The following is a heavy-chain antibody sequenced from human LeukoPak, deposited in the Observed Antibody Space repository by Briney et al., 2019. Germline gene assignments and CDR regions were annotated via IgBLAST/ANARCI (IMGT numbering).Heavy chain of an antibody. D-gene: IGHD3-22*01. Sequence: GGSLRLSCAASGFTFSSYNMNWVRQAPGKGPEWVSSITSSSSYIYYADSVKGRFTISRDNAKNSLYLQLNSLRAEDTAVYYCARAGLYYDSSGAFDYWGQGTLVTVSS. CDR1: GFTFSSYN. CDR2: ITSSSSYI. CDR3: ARAGLYYDSSGAFDY. V-gene: IGHV3-21*01. J-gene: IGHJ4*02.